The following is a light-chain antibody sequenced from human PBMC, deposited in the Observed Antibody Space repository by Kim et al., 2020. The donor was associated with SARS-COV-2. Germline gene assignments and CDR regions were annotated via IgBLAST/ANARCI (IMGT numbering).Light chain of an antibody. CDR1: SSDIGGYTV. CDR2: DVN. CDR3: SSYTASSTLA. J-gene: IGLJ2*01. V-gene: IGLV2-14*03. Sequence: GQSDTISCTGTSSDIGGYTVVSWYQQHPGKAPKLMIHDVNERPSGVSNRFSGSKSGNTASLTVSGLQAEDEVDYYCSSYTASSTLAFGGGTQLTVL.